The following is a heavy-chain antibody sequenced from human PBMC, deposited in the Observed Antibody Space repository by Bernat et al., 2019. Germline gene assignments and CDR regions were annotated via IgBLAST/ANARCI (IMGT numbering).Heavy chain of an antibody. CDR2: LSYDGSNK. V-gene: IGHV3-30*18. CDR1: GFTFSSFG. J-gene: IGHJ4*02. D-gene: IGHD3-10*01. CDR3: AKDIWASGKLTIDY. Sequence: QVQLVESGGGVVQPGRSLRLSCAASGFTFSSFGMHWVCQAPGKGLEWVAVLSYDGSNKYYTDSVKGRFTISRDNSKNTLYLQMNSLRAEDTAVYYCAKDIWASGKLTIDYWGQGTLVTVSS.